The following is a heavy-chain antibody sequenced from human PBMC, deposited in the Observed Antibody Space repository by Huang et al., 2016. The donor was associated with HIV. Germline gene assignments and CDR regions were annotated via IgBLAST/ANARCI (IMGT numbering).Heavy chain of an antibody. V-gene: IGHV4-39*01. D-gene: IGHD3-16*01. CDR1: GGSVNSGYYY. J-gene: IGHJ3*01. Sequence: QLQLQESGPGLVRPSETLSLTCSVSGGSVNSGYYYWGGIGQPPGEGLEWIACVFDGVNTFYNLSLKVRVSMSVDTSKKRFSLNLSSVTAADTAVYFCARLPFDYVWGTQRQTALDELDVWGQGTMVTVSS. CDR2: VFDGVNT. CDR3: ARLPFDYVWGTQRQTALDELDV.